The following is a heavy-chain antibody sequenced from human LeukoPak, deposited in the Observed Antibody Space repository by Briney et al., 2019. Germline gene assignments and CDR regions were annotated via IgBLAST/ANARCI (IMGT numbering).Heavy chain of an antibody. CDR1: GYTFTSYY. Sequence: ASVKVSCKASGYTFTSYYMHWVRQAPGQGLEWMGIINPSGGSTSYAQKFQGRVTMTRDTSISTAYMELSRLRSDDTAVYYCARGHDYVWGSYRPIDYWGQGTLVTVSS. D-gene: IGHD3-16*02. V-gene: IGHV1-46*01. CDR3: ARGHDYVWGSYRPIDY. J-gene: IGHJ4*02. CDR2: INPSGGST.